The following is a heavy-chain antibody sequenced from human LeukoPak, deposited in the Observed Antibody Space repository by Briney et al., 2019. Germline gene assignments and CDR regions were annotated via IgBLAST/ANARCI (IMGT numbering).Heavy chain of an antibody. CDR3: ARAITMVRGVIFPGDY. CDR1: GFTFSSYW. CDR2: IKKDGSEK. J-gene: IGHJ4*02. D-gene: IGHD3-10*01. V-gene: IGHV3-7*01. Sequence: GGSLRLSCAASGFTFSSYWMSWVRQAPGKGLEWVANIKKDGSEKYYVDSVKGRFTISRDNAKNSLYLQMNSLRAEDTAVYYCARAITMVRGVIFPGDYWGQGTLVTVSS.